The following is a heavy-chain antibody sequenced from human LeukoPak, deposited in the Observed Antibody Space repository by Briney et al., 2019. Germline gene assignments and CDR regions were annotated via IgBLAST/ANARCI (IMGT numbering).Heavy chain of an antibody. CDR3: ARQRDILTGYPDDAFDI. CDR2: IYYSGST. V-gene: IGHV4-59*08. CDR1: GGSISSYY. J-gene: IGHJ3*02. Sequence: SETLSLTCTVSGGSISSYYWSWIRQPPGKGLEWIGYIYYSGSTNYNPSLKSRVTISVDTSKNQFSLKLSSVTAADTAVYYCARQRDILTGYPDDAFDIWGQGIMVTVSS. D-gene: IGHD3-9*01.